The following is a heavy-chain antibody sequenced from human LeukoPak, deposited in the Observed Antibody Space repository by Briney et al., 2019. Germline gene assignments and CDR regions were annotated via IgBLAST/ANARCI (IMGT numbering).Heavy chain of an antibody. Sequence: GGSLRLSCAASGFTFSSYSMNWVRQAPGKGLEWVSSISSSSYIYYADSVKGRFTISRDNAKNSLYLQMNSLRAEDTAVYYCARELGDSSGYSSFDYWGQGTLVTVSS. J-gene: IGHJ4*02. CDR1: GFTFSSYS. D-gene: IGHD3-22*01. V-gene: IGHV3-21*01. CDR3: ARELGDSSGYSSFDY. CDR2: ISSSSYI.